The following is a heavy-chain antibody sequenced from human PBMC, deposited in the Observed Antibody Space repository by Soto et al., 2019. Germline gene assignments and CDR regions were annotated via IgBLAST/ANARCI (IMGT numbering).Heavy chain of an antibody. Sequence: PGGSLRLSCAASGFTFSNYAMSWVRQAPGKGLEWVSAITGSGGGTYYADSVKGRFTISRDNAKNSLYLQMNSLRAEDTAVYYCARAKIVYGDYDSIDHWGQGTLVTVSS. V-gene: IGHV3-23*01. CDR1: GFTFSNYA. CDR2: ITGSGGGT. J-gene: IGHJ4*02. CDR3: ARAKIVYGDYDSIDH. D-gene: IGHD4-17*01.